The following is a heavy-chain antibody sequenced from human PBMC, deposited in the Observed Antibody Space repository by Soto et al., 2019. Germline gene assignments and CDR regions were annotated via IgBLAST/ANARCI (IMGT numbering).Heavy chain of an antibody. J-gene: IGHJ6*02. Sequence: QVQLVESGGGVVQPGRSLRLSCAASGFTFSSYAMHWVRQAPCKGLEWVAFISYDGSNKYYADAVKGRFTISRDNSKNTLNLQMNSLRAEDTAVYYCARDEIRFKWVSDMDVGGQGTTVTVAS. CDR1: GFTFSSYA. CDR2: ISYDGSNK. V-gene: IGHV3-30-3*01. CDR3: ARDEIRFKWVSDMDV. D-gene: IGHD1-26*01.